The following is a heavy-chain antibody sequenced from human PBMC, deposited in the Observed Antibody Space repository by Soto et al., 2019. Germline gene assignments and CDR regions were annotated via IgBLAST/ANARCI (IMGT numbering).Heavy chain of an antibody. J-gene: IGHJ4*02. CDR2: IYYSGGA. CDR1: GGSISSSTYY. CDR3: ARLPFRITCGGACYRSYFDY. D-gene: IGHD2-21*02. Sequence: QLQLQGSGPGLVKPSETLSLTCTVSGGSISSSTYYWGWIRQPPGKGLEWIGTIYYSGGAYYNPSLKSRVTIAADTSKDQSSLKLSSVSAADTAVYYCARLPFRITCGGACYRSYFDYWGQGTLVTVSS. V-gene: IGHV4-39*01.